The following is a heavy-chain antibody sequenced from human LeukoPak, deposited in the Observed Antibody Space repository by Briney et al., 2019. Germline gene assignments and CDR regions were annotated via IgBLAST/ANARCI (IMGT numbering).Heavy chain of an antibody. CDR1: GFTFSGYS. V-gene: IGHV3-21*01. Sequence: GGSLRLSCAASGFTFSGYSMNRVRQAPGKGLEWVSSISSSSNYIHYADSVKGRFTISRDNAKSSLYLQVNSLRAEDTAVYYCAAFATSSAQWANFDFWGQGTLVTVSS. J-gene: IGHJ4*02. D-gene: IGHD6-19*01. CDR3: AAFATSSAQWANFDF. CDR2: ISSSSNYI.